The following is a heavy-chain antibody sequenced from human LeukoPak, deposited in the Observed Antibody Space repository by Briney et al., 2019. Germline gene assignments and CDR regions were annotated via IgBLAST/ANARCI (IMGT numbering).Heavy chain of an antibody. CDR2: IYYSGST. CDR3: ARLSRTAGCARH. V-gene: IGHV4-39*01. CDR1: GGSISSSSYY. J-gene: IGHJ4*02. Sequence: SETLSLTCTVSGGSISSSSYYWGWIRQPPGKGLEWIGGIYYSGSTYYNPSLKSRVTISVDTSKNQFSLKLSSVTAADTAVYYCARLSRTAGCARHWGQGTLATVSS. D-gene: IGHD2-15*01.